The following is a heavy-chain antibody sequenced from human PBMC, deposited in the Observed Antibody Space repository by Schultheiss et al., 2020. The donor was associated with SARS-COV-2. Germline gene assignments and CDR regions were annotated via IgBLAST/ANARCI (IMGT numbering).Heavy chain of an antibody. CDR1: GFTFSSYE. J-gene: IGHJ6*03. Sequence: GGSLRLSCAASGFTFSSYEMNWVRQAPGKGLEWVSSISSSSTYIYYADSVKGRFTVSRDNAKNTLYLQMNSLRAEDTAVYYCAKSGPNAYDFWSGPTDYYMDVWGKGTTVTVSS. CDR3: AKSGPNAYDFWSGPTDYYMDV. V-gene: IGHV3-21*04. D-gene: IGHD3-3*01. CDR2: ISSSSTYI.